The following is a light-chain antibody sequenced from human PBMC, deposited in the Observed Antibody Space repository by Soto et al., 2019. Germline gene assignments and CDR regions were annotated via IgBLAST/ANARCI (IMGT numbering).Light chain of an antibody. CDR1: QSVTNN. Sequence: EVVMTQSPATLSVSPGERATLSCRASQSVTNNLAWYQQKPGQAPRLLIHDASTRATGVPARFSGSGSGTDFTLTISGLQSEDFAVYYCQQFNNWPRTFGQGTKVEIK. CDR2: DAS. CDR3: QQFNNWPRT. J-gene: IGKJ1*01. V-gene: IGKV3D-15*01.